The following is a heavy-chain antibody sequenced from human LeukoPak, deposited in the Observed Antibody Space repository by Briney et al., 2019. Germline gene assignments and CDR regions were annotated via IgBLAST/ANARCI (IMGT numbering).Heavy chain of an antibody. Sequence: GGSLRLSCAASGFTVSRNYMSWVRQAPGKGLEWVSVIYSGGSTYYADSVKGRFTISRDNSKNTLYLQMNSLRAEDTAVYYCARDPYDSSGFALDYWGQGTLVTVSS. CDR1: GFTVSRNY. V-gene: IGHV3-66*01. D-gene: IGHD3-22*01. CDR3: ARDPYDSSGFALDY. CDR2: IYSGGST. J-gene: IGHJ4*02.